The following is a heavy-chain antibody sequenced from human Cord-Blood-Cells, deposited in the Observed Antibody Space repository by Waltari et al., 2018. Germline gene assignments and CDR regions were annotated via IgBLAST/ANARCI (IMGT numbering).Heavy chain of an antibody. CDR1: GFTLRIYG. V-gene: IGHV3-30*18. CDR3: AKGDEGQNFDY. CDR2: ISYDGSNK. D-gene: IGHD2-21*01. Sequence: QVQLVESGGGVVQPGRSLRLSCAVPGFTLRIYGMQWGRQAPGKGLEWVAVISYDGSNKYYADSVKGRFTISRDNSKNTLYLQMNSLRAEDTAVYYCAKGDEGQNFDYWGQGTLVTVSS. J-gene: IGHJ4*02.